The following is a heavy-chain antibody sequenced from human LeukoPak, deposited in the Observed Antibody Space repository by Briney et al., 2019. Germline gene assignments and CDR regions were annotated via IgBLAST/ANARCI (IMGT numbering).Heavy chain of an antibody. V-gene: IGHV3-11*01. CDR3: ARTWGFGELLCR. Sequence: GGPLRLSCAASGFTFSDYYMSWIRQAPGMGLEWVSYISSSGSTIYYADSVKGRFTISRDNAKNSLYLQMNSLRAEDTVVYYCARTWGFGELLCRWGQGTLVTVSS. J-gene: IGHJ4*02. D-gene: IGHD3-10*01. CDR1: GFTFSDYY. CDR2: ISSSGSTI.